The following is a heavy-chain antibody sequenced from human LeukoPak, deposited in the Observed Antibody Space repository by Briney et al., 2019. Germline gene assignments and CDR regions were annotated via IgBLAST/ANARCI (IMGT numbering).Heavy chain of an antibody. CDR3: AKSSGYYDPHYFDY. D-gene: IGHD3-22*01. V-gene: IGHV3-9*01. CDR1: GFTFADYA. Sequence: PGGSLRLSCATSGFTFADYAIHWVRQGPGKGLEWVSGISWNSGSVGYADSVKGRFTISRDNAKNSLFLEMNSLRAEDTALYYCAKSSGYYDPHYFDYWGQGTLVTVSS. CDR2: ISWNSGSV. J-gene: IGHJ4*02.